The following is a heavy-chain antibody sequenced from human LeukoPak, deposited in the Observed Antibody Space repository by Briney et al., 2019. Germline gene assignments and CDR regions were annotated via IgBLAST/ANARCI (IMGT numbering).Heavy chain of an antibody. CDR2: ISFDSTKE. J-gene: IGHJ3*02. V-gene: IGHV3-30*01. Sequence: GKSLRLSCAASGFTFSNYATHWARQAPGKGLEWVAVISFDSTKEYYGNSVKGRFIVARDNAKATLHLQMHSLRPDDSAVYYCARFKVGRNATQKNAFDIWGRGTVVTVSS. D-gene: IGHD1-26*01. CDR3: ARFKVGRNATQKNAFDI. CDR1: GFTFSNYA.